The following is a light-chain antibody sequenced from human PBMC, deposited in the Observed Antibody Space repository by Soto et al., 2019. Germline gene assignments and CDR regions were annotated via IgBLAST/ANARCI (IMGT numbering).Light chain of an antibody. CDR3: SSYAGANSVV. V-gene: IGLV2-8*01. Sequence: QSALTQPPSASGSPGQSVTISCTGMSSDVGGYNYVSWYQQHPGKAPKLMIYEVSKRPSGVPDRFSGSKSGNTASLTVSGXXXXDEADYYCSSYAGANSVVFGGGTKVTVL. CDR1: SSDVGGYNY. CDR2: EVS. J-gene: IGLJ2*01.